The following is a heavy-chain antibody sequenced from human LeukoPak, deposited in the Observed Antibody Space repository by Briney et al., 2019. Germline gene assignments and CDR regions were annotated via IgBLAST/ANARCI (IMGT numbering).Heavy chain of an antibody. CDR2: ISSSSSYI. CDR3: ATEYSSGWYSGSFGDY. D-gene: IGHD6-19*01. J-gene: IGHJ4*02. CDR1: GFTFSSYS. Sequence: GGSLRLSCAASGFTFSSYSMNWVRQAPGKGLEWVSSISSSSSYIYYADSMKGRFTISRDNAKNSLYLQMNSLRAEDTAVYYCATEYSSGWYSGSFGDYWGQGTLVTVSS. V-gene: IGHV3-21*01.